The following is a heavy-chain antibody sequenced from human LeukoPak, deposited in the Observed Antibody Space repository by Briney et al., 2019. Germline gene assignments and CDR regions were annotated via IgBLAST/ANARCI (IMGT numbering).Heavy chain of an antibody. CDR3: ATLGRGLLDTEFDY. V-gene: IGHV3-30*03. J-gene: IGHJ4*02. D-gene: IGHD1-1*01. CDR2: ISYDGSNK. CDR1: GFTFSSYG. Sequence: PGGSLRLSCAASGFTFSSYGMHWVRQAPGKGLEWVAVISYDGSNKYYADSVKGRFTISRDNSKNTLYLQMNSLRAEDTAVYYCATLGRGLLDTEFDYRGQGTLVTVSS.